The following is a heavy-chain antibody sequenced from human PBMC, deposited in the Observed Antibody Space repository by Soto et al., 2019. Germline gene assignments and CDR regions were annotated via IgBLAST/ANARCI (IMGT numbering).Heavy chain of an antibody. J-gene: IGHJ6*02. CDR1: GFTFSSYS. CDR3: ARDGADDYYYYYGMDV. V-gene: IGHV3-48*01. D-gene: IGHD3-16*01. Sequence: EVQLVESGGGLVQPGGSLRLSCAASGFTFSSYSMNWVRQAPGKGLEWVSYISSSSTIYYADSVKGRFTISRDNAKNSLYLQMNSLRAEDTAVYYCARDGADDYYYYYGMDVWGQGTTVTVSS. CDR2: ISSSSTI.